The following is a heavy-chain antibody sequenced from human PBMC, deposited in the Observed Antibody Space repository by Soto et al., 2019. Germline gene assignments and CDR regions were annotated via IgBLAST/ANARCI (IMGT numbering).Heavy chain of an antibody. CDR3: ARVRPLVGYFYYSMDV. J-gene: IGHJ6*03. V-gene: IGHV1-18*01. CDR2: ISAYNGNT. CDR1: GYTFTSYG. D-gene: IGHD6-25*01. Sequence: ASVKVSCKASGYTFTSYGISWVRQAPGQGLEWMGWISAYNGNTHYTERLQGRVTMTTDTSTTTASMELRVMRSDDSAVYYCARVRPLVGYFYYSMDVWGNGTTVTVSS.